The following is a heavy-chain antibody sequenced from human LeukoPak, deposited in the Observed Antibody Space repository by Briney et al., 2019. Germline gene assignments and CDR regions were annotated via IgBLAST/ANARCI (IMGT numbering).Heavy chain of an antibody. Sequence: SETLSLTCTVSGGSISSGGYYWSWIRQPPGKGLEWIGYIYHSGSTYYNPSLKSRVTISVDRSKNQFSLKLSSVTAADAAVYYCATAGLGVYYFDYWGQGTLVTVSS. V-gene: IGHV4-30-2*01. D-gene: IGHD3-10*01. CDR3: ATAGLGVYYFDY. J-gene: IGHJ4*02. CDR2: IYHSGST. CDR1: GGSISSGGYY.